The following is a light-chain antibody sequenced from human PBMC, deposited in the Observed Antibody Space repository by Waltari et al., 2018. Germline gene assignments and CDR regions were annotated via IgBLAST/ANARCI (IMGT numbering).Light chain of an antibody. CDR3: QSYDSSLV. V-gene: IGLV1-40*01. J-gene: IGLJ2*01. CDR2: GNI. Sequence: QSVLTQPPSVSGAPGQRVTIPCTGSRSNIGAGYDVHWYQQLPGTAPKLLIYGNINRPSGVPDRFSGSKSGTSASLAITGLQAEDEADYYCQSYDSSLVFGGGTKLTVL. CDR1: RSNIGAGYD.